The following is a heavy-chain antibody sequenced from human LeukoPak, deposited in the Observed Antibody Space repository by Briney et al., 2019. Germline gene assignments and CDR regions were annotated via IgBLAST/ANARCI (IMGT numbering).Heavy chain of an antibody. CDR3: ARDHNYAFDN. CDR1: GFTFSNAW. Sequence: GGSLRLSCAASGFTFSNAWMNWVRQAPGKGVEWISYIGLSSGRTMYADSVRGRFTISGDNAKNSLYLQMNSLRVEDTAVYFCARDHNYAFDNWGQGILVTVSS. J-gene: IGHJ4*02. V-gene: IGHV3-48*04. CDR2: IGLSSGRT. D-gene: IGHD1-1*01.